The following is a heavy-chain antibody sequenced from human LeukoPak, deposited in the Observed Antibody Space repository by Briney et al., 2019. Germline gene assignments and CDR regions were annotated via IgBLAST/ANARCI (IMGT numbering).Heavy chain of an antibody. CDR2: INHSGST. CDR1: GGSFSGYY. Sequence: PSETLSLTCAVYGGSFSGYYWSWIRQPPGKGLEWIGEINHSGSTNYNPSLKSRVTISVDTSKNQFSLKLSSVTAADTAVYYCARDGGSSGAPLFDYWGQGTLVAVSS. CDR3: ARDGGSSGAPLFDY. V-gene: IGHV4-34*01. J-gene: IGHJ4*02. D-gene: IGHD6-6*01.